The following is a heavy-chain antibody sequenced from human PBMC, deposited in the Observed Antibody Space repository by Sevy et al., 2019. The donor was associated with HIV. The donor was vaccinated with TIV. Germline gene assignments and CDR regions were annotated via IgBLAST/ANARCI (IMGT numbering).Heavy chain of an antibody. Sequence: GGSLRLSCAASGFNFSPYGMHWVRQAPGKGLEWVSFIGYDGNKIFYADSVRGRFTVSRDNSKNTLYLQMNSLSTEDTAVYYCVKDPHYDFFDYWGQGILVTDSS. CDR3: VKDPHYDFFDY. D-gene: IGHD3-10*01. V-gene: IGHV3-30*02. CDR1: GFNFSPYG. CDR2: IGYDGNKI. J-gene: IGHJ4*02.